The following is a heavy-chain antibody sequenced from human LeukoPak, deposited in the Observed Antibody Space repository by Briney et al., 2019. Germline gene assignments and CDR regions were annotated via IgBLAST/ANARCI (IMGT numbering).Heavy chain of an antibody. Sequence: PGGSLRLSCAASGFTVTSKYMSWVRQAPGKGLEWVSIFYSGGDSTNYADSVKGRFTISRDNSKNTLYLQMNSLRVEDTAVYYCAKDLRRDGYSSGWYYFDYWGQGTLVTVSS. V-gene: IGHV3-66*01. CDR2: FYSGGDST. J-gene: IGHJ4*02. CDR3: AKDLRRDGYSSGWYYFDY. D-gene: IGHD6-19*01. CDR1: GFTVTSKY.